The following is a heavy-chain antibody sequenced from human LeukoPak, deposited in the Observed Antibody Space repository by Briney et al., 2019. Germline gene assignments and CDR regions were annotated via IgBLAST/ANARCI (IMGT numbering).Heavy chain of an antibody. V-gene: IGHV3-23*01. CDR3: AKDNHNKHNVVDVVATRPSV. CDR2: ISGSGGST. D-gene: IGHD5-12*01. J-gene: IGHJ3*01. CDR1: GFTLSSYA. Sequence: VGSLRLSCAASGFTLSSYAMSWVCQAPGKGLEWVSAISGSGGSTYYADSVKGRFTISRDNSKNTLYLQMNSLRAEDTAVYYCAKDNHNKHNVVDVVATRPSVWGQGTMVTVSS.